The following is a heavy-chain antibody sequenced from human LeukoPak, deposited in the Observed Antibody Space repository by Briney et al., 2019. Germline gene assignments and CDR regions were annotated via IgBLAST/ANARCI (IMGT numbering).Heavy chain of an antibody. CDR3: ARDIAGATKGGWFDT. CDR1: GYTFTNYD. V-gene: IGHV1-8*01. CDR2: MNSNSGNT. D-gene: IGHD1-26*01. J-gene: IGHJ5*02. Sequence: GASVKVSCKASGYTFTNYDIHWVGQATGQGLEWMGWMNSNSGNTGYAQKFQGRVTMTRNTSISTAYMELSSLRSEDTALYYCARDIAGATKGGWFDTWGQGTPVTVSS.